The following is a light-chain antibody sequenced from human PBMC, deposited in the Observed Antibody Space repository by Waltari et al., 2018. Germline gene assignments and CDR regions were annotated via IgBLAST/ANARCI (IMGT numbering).Light chain of an antibody. CDR3: QQYGSSPPIT. Sequence: DIVLTQPPDPLSLSPGERATLSCRPSQSGSSSYLAWSQQKPGQAPRLLIYGASTRATGIPDRVSGSGSGTDFALTISRLEPEDFAVYYCQQYGSSPPITFGQGTRLEIK. V-gene: IGKV3-20*01. CDR2: GAS. J-gene: IGKJ5*01. CDR1: QSGSSSY.